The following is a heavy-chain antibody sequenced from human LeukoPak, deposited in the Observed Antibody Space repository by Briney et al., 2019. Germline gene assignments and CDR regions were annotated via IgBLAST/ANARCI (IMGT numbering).Heavy chain of an antibody. CDR3: ARDSRRLWGFDY. CDR1: GGSISSGSYY. J-gene: IGHJ4*02. D-gene: IGHD7-27*01. CDR2: IYTSGST. V-gene: IGHV4-61*02. Sequence: SETLSLTCTVSGGSISSGSYYWSWIRQPAGKGLEWIGRIYTSGSTNYNPSLKSRVTISVDTSKNQFSLKLSSVTAADTAVYYCARDSRRLWGFDYWGQGTLVTVSS.